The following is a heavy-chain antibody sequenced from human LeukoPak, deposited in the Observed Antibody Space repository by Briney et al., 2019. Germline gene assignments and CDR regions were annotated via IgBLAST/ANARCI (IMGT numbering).Heavy chain of an antibody. CDR1: GFTFDDYG. J-gene: IGHJ3*02. D-gene: IGHD3-10*01. CDR2: INWNGGST. CDR3: ARDWKYYGSESYNAFDI. V-gene: IGHV3-20*04. Sequence: GGSLRLSCAASGFTFDDYGMSWVRQAPGKGLEWVSGINWNGGSTGYADSVKGRFTISRDNAKNSLYLQMNSLRAEDTALYYCARDWKYYGSESYNAFDIWGQGTMVTVSS.